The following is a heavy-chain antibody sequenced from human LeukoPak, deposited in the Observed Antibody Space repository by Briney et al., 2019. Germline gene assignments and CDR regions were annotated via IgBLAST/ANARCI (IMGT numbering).Heavy chain of an antibody. D-gene: IGHD3-22*01. CDR3: ARDSGHWDLIGDYDSSGYNDAFDI. V-gene: IGHV1-18*01. J-gene: IGHJ3*02. Sequence: ASVKVSCKASGYTFTSYGISWVRQAPGQGLEWMGWFSAYNGNTNYAQKLQGRVTMTTDTSTSTAYMGLRSLRSDDTAVYYCARDSGHWDLIGDYDSSGYNDAFDIWGQGTMVTVSS. CDR1: GYTFTSYG. CDR2: FSAYNGNT.